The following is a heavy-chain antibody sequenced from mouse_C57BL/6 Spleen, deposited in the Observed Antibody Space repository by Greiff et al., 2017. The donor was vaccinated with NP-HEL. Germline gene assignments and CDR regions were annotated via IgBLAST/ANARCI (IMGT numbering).Heavy chain of an antibody. CDR3: ARSRAMITTEGNYYAMDY. V-gene: IGHV1-59*01. D-gene: IGHD2-4*01. CDR2: IDPSDSYT. Sequence: QVQLQQPGAELVRPGTSVKLSCKASGYTFTSYWMHWVKQRPGQGLEWIGVIDPSDSYTNYNQKFKGKATLTVDTSSSTAYMQLSSLTSEDSAVYYCARSRAMITTEGNYYAMDYWGQGTSVTVSS. J-gene: IGHJ4*01. CDR1: GYTFTSYW.